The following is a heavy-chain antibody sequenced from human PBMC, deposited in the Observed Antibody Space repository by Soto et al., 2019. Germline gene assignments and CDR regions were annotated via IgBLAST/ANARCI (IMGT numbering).Heavy chain of an antibody. Sequence: QVQLVQSGAEVKRPGSSVKVSCKASGGTLNNYALSWVRQAPGQGLEWMGGIIPIFNSANYAQKFQGRVTITADDSTSTAYMELRSLRPDDTAVYYCAREVTVASYSFDFWGQGTLVTVSS. CDR1: GGTLNNYA. CDR3: AREVTVASYSFDF. J-gene: IGHJ4*02. V-gene: IGHV1-69*01. CDR2: IIPIFNSA. D-gene: IGHD5-12*01.